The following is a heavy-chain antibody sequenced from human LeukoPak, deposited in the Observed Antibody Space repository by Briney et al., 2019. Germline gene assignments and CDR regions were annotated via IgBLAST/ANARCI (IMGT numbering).Heavy chain of an antibody. Sequence: GGSLRLSCAASGFTFSSCWMSWVRQAPGKGLEWVANMKQDGGEIYYVDSVKGRFTISRDNTKNSLYLQMNSLRAEDTAVYYCARDKTHDYGDSYFEYWGQGTLVTVSS. CDR2: MKQDGGEI. D-gene: IGHD4-17*01. V-gene: IGHV3-7*03. CDR1: GFTFSSCW. CDR3: ARDKTHDYGDSYFEY. J-gene: IGHJ4*02.